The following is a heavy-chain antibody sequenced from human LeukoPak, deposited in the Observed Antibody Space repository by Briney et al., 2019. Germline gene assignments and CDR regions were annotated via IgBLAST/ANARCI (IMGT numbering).Heavy chain of an antibody. CDR1: GGSISSGRYS. V-gene: IGHV4-61*02. CDR3: ARVGYRSAPYAFDI. D-gene: IGHD6-25*01. Sequence: SETLSPTCTVSGGSISSGRYSWSWIRQPAGKGLEWTGRIYTSGSTNYNPSLKSRVTISVDTSKNQFSLKLSSVTAADTAVYYCARVGYRSAPYAFDIWGQGTMVTVSS. CDR2: IYTSGST. J-gene: IGHJ3*02.